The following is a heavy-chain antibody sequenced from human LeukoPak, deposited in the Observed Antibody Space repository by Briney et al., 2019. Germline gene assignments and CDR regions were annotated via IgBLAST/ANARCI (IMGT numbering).Heavy chain of an antibody. V-gene: IGHV3-21*01. Sequence: PGGSLRLSCAASGFTFSSYSMNWVRQAPGKGLEWVSSISSSSSYIYYADSVKGRFTISRDNAKNSLYLQMNSLRAEDTAVYYCARGGNYDSSGYDGYWGQGILVTVSS. CDR1: GFTFSSYS. CDR2: ISSSSSYI. J-gene: IGHJ4*02. D-gene: IGHD3-22*01. CDR3: ARGGNYDSSGYDGY.